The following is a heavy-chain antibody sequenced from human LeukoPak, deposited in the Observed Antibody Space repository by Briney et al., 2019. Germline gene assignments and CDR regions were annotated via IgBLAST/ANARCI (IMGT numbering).Heavy chain of an antibody. CDR2: INPNSGGT. CDR1: GYTFTGYY. J-gene: IGHJ4*02. Sequence: ASVKVSCKASGYTFTGYYMHWVRQAPGQGLEWMGWINPNSGGTNYAQKFQGRVTMTRDTSISTAYMELSRLRSDDTAVYYSARVRHYYGSGSYYGYWGQGTLVTVSS. V-gene: IGHV1-2*02. D-gene: IGHD3-10*01. CDR3: ARVRHYYGSGSYYGY.